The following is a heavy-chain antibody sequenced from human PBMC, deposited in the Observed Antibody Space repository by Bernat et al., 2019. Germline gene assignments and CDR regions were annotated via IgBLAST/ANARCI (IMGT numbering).Heavy chain of an antibody. V-gene: IGHV3-23*01. CDR2: ISGSGGST. CDR3: ATNSDYKFDM. Sequence: EVQLLESGGGLVQPGGSLRLSCAASGFTFSSYAMSWVRQAPGKGLEWVLAISGSGGSTYYPDAVKGRFTISRNNSKNTLYLQMNSLRAEDTAVYYCATNSDYKFDMWGQGTMVTVSS. D-gene: IGHD3-10*01. J-gene: IGHJ3*02. CDR1: GFTFSSYA.